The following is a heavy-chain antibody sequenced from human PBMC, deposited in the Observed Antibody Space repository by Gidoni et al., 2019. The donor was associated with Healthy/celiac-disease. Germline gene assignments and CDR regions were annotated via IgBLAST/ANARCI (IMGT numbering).Heavy chain of an antibody. D-gene: IGHD4-17*01. V-gene: IGHV3-43*01. Sequence: SVKGRFTISRDNSKNSLYLQMNSLRTEDTALYYCAKDMLPVTTVYYYGMDVWGQGTTVTVSS. CDR3: AKDMLPVTTVYYYGMDV. J-gene: IGHJ6*02.